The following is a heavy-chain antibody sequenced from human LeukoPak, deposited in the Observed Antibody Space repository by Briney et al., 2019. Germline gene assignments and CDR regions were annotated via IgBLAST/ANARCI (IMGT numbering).Heavy chain of an antibody. Sequence: SVKVSCRASGGTFSSYAISWVRQAPGQGLEWMGRIIPILGIANYAQKFQGRVTITADKSTSTAYMELSSLRSEDTAVYYCARDKGQMTTPDYWGQGTLVTVSS. J-gene: IGHJ4*02. CDR1: GGTFSSYA. CDR3: ARDKGQMTTPDY. D-gene: IGHD4-17*01. CDR2: IIPILGIA. V-gene: IGHV1-69*04.